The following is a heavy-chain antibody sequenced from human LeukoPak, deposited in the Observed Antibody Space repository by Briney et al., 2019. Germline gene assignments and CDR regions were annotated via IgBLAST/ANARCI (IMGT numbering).Heavy chain of an antibody. Sequence: SETLSLTCTVSGGSISSYYWTWIRQPPGKGLEWIGYIYYSGSTNYNPSLKSRVTISVDTSKNQFSLKLSSVTAADTAVYYCARRQPRRLIVVVVAATSHFDYWGQGTLVTVSS. CDR3: ARRQPRRLIVVVVAATSHFDY. J-gene: IGHJ4*02. V-gene: IGHV4-59*12. D-gene: IGHD2-15*01. CDR1: GGSISSYY. CDR2: IYYSGST.